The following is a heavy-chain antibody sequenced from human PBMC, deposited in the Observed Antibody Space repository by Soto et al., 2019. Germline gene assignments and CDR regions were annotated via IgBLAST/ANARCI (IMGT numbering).Heavy chain of an antibody. CDR2: ISYDGSNK. J-gene: IGHJ4*02. Sequence: ESGGGVVQPGRSLRLSCAASGFTFSFYTMHWVRQAPGKGLEWVAVISYDGSNKYYADSVKGRFTISRDNSKNTLYLQMNSLRAEDTAVFYCARETVGSEDYWGQGTLVTVSS. CDR1: GFTFSFYT. D-gene: IGHD1-26*01. V-gene: IGHV3-30-3*01. CDR3: ARETVGSEDY.